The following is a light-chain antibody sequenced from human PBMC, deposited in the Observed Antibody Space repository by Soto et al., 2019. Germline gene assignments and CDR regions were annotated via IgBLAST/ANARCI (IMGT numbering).Light chain of an antibody. V-gene: IGLV2-23*02. CDR3: YSYAGSDTFVV. CDR1: SSDVGSYNI. Sequence: QSALTQPASVSGSPGQSITISCTGTSSDVGSYNIVSWYQQHPGKAPKLLIYEVSKRPSGVSYRFSGSKSGNTASLTISGLQTEDEADYYCYSYAGSDTFVVFGGGTKLTVL. CDR2: EVS. J-gene: IGLJ2*01.